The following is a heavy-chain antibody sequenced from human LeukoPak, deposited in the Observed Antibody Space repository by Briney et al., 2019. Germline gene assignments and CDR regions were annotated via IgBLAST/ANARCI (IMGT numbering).Heavy chain of an antibody. CDR3: AREVYAGNGFDP. V-gene: IGHV3-64*01. J-gene: IGHJ5*02. D-gene: IGHD2-8*01. CDR2: ISGNGDST. CDR1: GFTFSTCA. Sequence: GGSLRLSCAASGFTFSTCAMHWVRQAPGKGLEYVAAISGNGDSTYYANSVKGRFTISRDNSKNTLYLQMGSLRPEDMAVYYCAREVYAGNGFDPWGQGTLVTVS.